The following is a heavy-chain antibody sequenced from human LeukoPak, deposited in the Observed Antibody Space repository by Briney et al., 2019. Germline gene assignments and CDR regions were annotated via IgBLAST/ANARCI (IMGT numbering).Heavy chain of an antibody. CDR1: GFTFSSYS. J-gene: IGHJ5*02. D-gene: IGHD6-19*01. Sequence: GGSLRLSCAASGFTFSSYSMKWVRQAPGKGLEWVSYISSSSSTIYYADSVKGRFTISRDNAKNSLYLQMNSLRAEDTAVYYCARGSNSSGWYVWFDPWGQGTLVTVSS. CDR3: ARGSNSSGWYVWFDP. V-gene: IGHV3-48*01. CDR2: ISSSSSTI.